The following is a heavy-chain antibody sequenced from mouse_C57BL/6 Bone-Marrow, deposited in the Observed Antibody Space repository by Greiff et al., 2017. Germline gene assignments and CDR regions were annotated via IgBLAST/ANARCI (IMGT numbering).Heavy chain of an antibody. Sequence: QVQLQQPGAELVMPGASVKLSCKASGYTFTSYWMHWVKQRPGQGLEWIGELDPSDSYTNYNQKFKGKSTLTVDKSSSTAYMQLSSLTSEDSAVYYCAVYYDYDEDFDYWGQGTTLTVAS. V-gene: IGHV1-69*01. CDR1: GYTFTSYW. J-gene: IGHJ2*01. CDR3: AVYYDYDEDFDY. D-gene: IGHD2-4*01. CDR2: LDPSDSYT.